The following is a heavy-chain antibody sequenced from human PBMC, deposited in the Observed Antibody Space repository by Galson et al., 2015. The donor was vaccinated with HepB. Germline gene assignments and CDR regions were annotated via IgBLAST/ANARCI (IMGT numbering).Heavy chain of an antibody. D-gene: IGHD3-9*01. CDR1: GFTFSSYS. Sequence: SLRLSCAASGFTFSSYSMNWVRQAPGKGLEWVSYISSSSSTIYYADSVKGRFTISRDNAKNSLYLQMNSLRAEDTAVYYCARVYYDILTGSNYFDYWGQGTLVTVSS. J-gene: IGHJ4*02. CDR2: ISSSSSTI. V-gene: IGHV3-48*01. CDR3: ARVYYDILTGSNYFDY.